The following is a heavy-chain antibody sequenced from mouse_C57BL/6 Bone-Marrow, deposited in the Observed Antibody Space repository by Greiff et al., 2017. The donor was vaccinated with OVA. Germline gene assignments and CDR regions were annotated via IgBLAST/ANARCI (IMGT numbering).Heavy chain of an antibody. CDR1: EYEFPSHD. Sequence: EVKLMESGGGLVQPGESLKLSCESNEYEFPSHDMSWVRKTPEKRLELVAALNSDGGSTYYPDTMERRFIISRDNTKKTLYLQMSSLRAEDTALYYGARLRRGGYWYFDVWGTGTTVTVSS. J-gene: IGHJ1*03. V-gene: IGHV5-2*01. CDR3: ARLRRGGYWYFDV. D-gene: IGHD2-12*01. CDR2: LNSDGGST.